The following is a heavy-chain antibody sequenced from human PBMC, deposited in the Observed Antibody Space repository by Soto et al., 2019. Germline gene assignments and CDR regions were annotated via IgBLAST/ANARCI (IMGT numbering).Heavy chain of an antibody. CDR1: GFTFSSYA. J-gene: IGHJ6*03. CDR3: AREGGYCSSTSCPTPYYYYMDV. V-gene: IGHV3-64*01. Sequence: GGSLRLSCAASGFTFSSYAMHWVRQAPGKGLEYVSAISSNGGSTYYANSVKGRFTISRDNSKNTLYLQMGSLRAEDMAVYYCAREGGYCSSTSCPTPYYYYMDVWGRGNTVTVS. CDR2: ISSNGGST. D-gene: IGHD2-2*01.